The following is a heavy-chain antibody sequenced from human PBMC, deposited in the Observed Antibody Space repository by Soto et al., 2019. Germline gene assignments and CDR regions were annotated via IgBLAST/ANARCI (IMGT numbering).Heavy chain of an antibody. V-gene: IGHV4-59*01. CDR1: GGSISSYY. Sequence: SETLSLTCTVSGGSISSYYWSWIRQPPGKGLEWIGYIYYSGSTNYNPSLKSRVTISVDTSKNQFSLKLSSVTAADTAVYYCARGQNYYGSGSYRAWFDPRGQGTLVTVSS. CDR2: IYYSGST. D-gene: IGHD3-10*01. CDR3: ARGQNYYGSGSYRAWFDP. J-gene: IGHJ5*02.